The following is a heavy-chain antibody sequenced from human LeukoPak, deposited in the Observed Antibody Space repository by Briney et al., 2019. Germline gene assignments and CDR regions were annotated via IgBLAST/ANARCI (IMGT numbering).Heavy chain of an antibody. V-gene: IGHV4-59*01. CDR2: IYYSGST. CDR1: GGSISSYY. Sequence: SETLSLTCTVSGGSISSYYLSWIRQPPGKGLEWIGYIYYSGSTNYNPSLKSRVTISVDTSKNQFSLKLSSVTAADTAVYYCARDDSYCSSTSCYDWFDPWGQGTLVTVSS. J-gene: IGHJ5*02. D-gene: IGHD2-2*01. CDR3: ARDDSYCSSTSCYDWFDP.